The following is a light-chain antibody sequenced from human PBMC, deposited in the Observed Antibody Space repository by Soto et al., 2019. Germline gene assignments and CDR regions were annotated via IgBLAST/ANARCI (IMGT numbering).Light chain of an antibody. Sequence: ESVLALSPATLSLSPGESASLCCRASQSVSSNLAWHQQKPGQAPRLLIYGASTRTTGIPARFSGSSAGTEYTRTISSLQAQDFSAEYCQQQNGSSPITFGQGTRLEIK. V-gene: IGKV3-15*01. CDR3: QQQNGSSPIT. CDR1: QSVSSN. J-gene: IGKJ5*01. CDR2: GAS.